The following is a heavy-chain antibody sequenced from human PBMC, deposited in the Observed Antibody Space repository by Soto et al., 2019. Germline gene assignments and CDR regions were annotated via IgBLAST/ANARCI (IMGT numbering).Heavy chain of an antibody. J-gene: IGHJ5*02. CDR3: ASFPDYGAHVGP. D-gene: IGHD4-17*01. Sequence: QVQLQESGPGLVKPSETLSLTCTLSGGSLSTYYWSWIRQPPGKGLEWIGYVYYNGSTNYTHNPSLESHLTIPVDTSKSQFSLKLTSVTAGDTAIYYWASFPDYGAHVGPWGQGTLVTVSS. CDR1: GGSLSTYY. CDR2: VYYNGST. V-gene: IGHV4-59*08.